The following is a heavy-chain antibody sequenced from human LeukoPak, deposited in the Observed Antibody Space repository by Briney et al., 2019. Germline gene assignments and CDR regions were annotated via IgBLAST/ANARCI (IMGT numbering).Heavy chain of an antibody. CDR1: GGSISSYY. V-gene: IGHV4-59*08. CDR3: ARRPGYRGSDAFDI. D-gene: IGHD3-10*01. Sequence: SETLSLTCTVSGGSISSYYWSWIRQPPGKGLEWIGYIYYSGSTNYNPSLKSRVTISVDTSKNQFSLKLSSVTAADTAVYYCARRPGYRGSDAFDIWGQGTMVIVSS. J-gene: IGHJ3*02. CDR2: IYYSGST.